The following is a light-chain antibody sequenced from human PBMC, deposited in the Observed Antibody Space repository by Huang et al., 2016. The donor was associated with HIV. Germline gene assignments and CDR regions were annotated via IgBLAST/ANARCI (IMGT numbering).Light chain of an antibody. J-gene: IGKJ5*01. CDR1: QSVDTTS. CDR2: GAS. Sequence: EIVLTQSPGTLSLSPGERATLSCRASQSVDTTSVAWYQQKPGQAPRLLIYGASSRASGIEDRFRGSGSGTDFTLIISRLEPEDFAVYYCQHYGRSPPITCGQGTRLDIK. CDR3: QHYGRSPPIT. V-gene: IGKV3-20*01.